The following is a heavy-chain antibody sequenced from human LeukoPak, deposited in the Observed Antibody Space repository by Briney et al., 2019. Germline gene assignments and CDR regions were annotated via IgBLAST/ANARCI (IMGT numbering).Heavy chain of an antibody. Sequence: ASVKVSCKASGYTFTNYIIHWVRQAPGQRLEWMGWINAGNGDTEYSHKFQGRVTSTRDTSASTAYMDLSSLRFEDTAVYYCAGIDYYDSSGFLTDPPPEDYWGQGTLVTVSS. J-gene: IGHJ4*02. CDR1: GYTFTNYI. CDR3: AGIDYYDSSGFLTDPPPEDY. CDR2: INAGNGDT. V-gene: IGHV1-3*01. D-gene: IGHD3-22*01.